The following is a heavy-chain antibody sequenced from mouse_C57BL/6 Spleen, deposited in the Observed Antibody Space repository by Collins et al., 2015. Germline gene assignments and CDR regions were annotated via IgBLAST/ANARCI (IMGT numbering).Heavy chain of an antibody. CDR1: GYAFSSSW. D-gene: IGHD1-2*01. V-gene: IGHV1-82*01. Sequence: QVQLQQSGPELVKPGASVKISCKASGYAFSSSWMNWVKQRPGQGLEWIGRIYPGDGDTNYNGKFKGKATLTADKSSSTAYMQLSSLTSVDSAVYFCARSGYYGYPFDYWGQGTTLTVSS. J-gene: IGHJ2*01. CDR2: IYPGDGDT. CDR3: ARSGYYGYPFDY.